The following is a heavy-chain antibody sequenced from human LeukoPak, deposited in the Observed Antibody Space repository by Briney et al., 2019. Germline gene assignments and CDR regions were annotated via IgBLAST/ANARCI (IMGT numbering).Heavy chain of an antibody. Sequence: GGSLRLSCAASEFTFFHAWMSWVRQAPGKGLEWVSAISGSGGSTYYADSVKGRFTISRDNSKNTLYLQMNSLRAEDTAVYYCAGSSGSYYYWGQGTLVTVSS. CDR1: EFTFFHAW. CDR2: ISGSGGST. V-gene: IGHV3-23*01. J-gene: IGHJ4*02. CDR3: AGSSGSYYY. D-gene: IGHD1-26*01.